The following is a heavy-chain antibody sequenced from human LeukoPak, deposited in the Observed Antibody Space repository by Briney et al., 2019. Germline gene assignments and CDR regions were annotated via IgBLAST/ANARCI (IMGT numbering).Heavy chain of an antibody. Sequence: SETLSLTCTVSGGSISSSSYYWGWIRQPPGKGLEWIGSIYYSGSTYYNPSLKSRVTISVDTSKSQFSLELSSVTAADTAVYYCARLFWYSGSYQNIDYWGQGTLVTVSS. CDR1: GGSISSSSYY. V-gene: IGHV4-39*01. CDR3: ARLFWYSGSYQNIDY. J-gene: IGHJ4*02. D-gene: IGHD1-26*01. CDR2: IYYSGST.